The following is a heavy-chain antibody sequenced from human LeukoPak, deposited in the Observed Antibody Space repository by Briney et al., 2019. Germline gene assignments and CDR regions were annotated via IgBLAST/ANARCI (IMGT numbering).Heavy chain of an antibody. V-gene: IGHV3-74*01. CDR2: IKSDGSSA. Sequence: PGGSLRLSCAASGFTFSSYWMHWVRQAPGKGLVWVSRIKSDGSSASYADSVKGRFTISRDNAKNTLYLEMNSLRAEDTAVYYCTKDRGLRESPFDYWGQGTLVTVSS. D-gene: IGHD3-10*01. J-gene: IGHJ4*02. CDR1: GFTFSSYW. CDR3: TKDRGLRESPFDY.